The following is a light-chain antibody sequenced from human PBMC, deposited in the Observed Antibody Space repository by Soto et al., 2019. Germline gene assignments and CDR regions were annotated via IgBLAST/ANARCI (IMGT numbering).Light chain of an antibody. CDR3: QQYYATPIT. CDR1: QSVLHSSNNQNY. J-gene: IGKJ5*01. CDR2: WAS. V-gene: IGKV4-1*01. Sequence: DIVMTQSPDSLAVSLGERATTNCKSSQSVLHSSNNQNYLAWFQQKPGQPPKLLIYWASTRESGVPDRFSGSGSGTDFTLTIRSLQTEDVAVYYCQQYYATPITFGQGTRLEIK.